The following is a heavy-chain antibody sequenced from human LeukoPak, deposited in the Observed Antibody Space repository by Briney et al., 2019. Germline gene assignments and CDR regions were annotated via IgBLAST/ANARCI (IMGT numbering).Heavy chain of an antibody. J-gene: IGHJ4*02. CDR3: ARGDVLGGYYYLGVDY. CDR2: IKQDGSEK. V-gene: IGHV3-7*01. Sequence: PGGSLRLSCAASGFTFSSYWMSWVRQAPGRGLEWVANIKQDGSEKYYVDSVKGRFTISRDNAKNSLYLQMNSLRAEDTAVYYCARGDVLGGYYYLGVDYWGQETLVTVSS. D-gene: IGHD3-22*01. CDR1: GFTFSSYW.